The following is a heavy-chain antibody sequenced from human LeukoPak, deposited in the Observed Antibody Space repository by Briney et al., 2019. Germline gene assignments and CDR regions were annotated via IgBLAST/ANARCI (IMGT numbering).Heavy chain of an antibody. CDR3: ARSSYGSSSSV. CDR1: GFTFNSYA. J-gene: IGHJ3*01. D-gene: IGHD6-6*01. V-gene: IGHV3-23*01. CDR2: ISGSGGNT. Sequence: PGGSLRLSCVASGFTFNSYAMTWVRQAPGRGLEWVSVISGSGGNTYYADSVKGRFTISRDNAKNSLYLQINSLRAEDTAVYYCARSSYGSSSSVWGQGTMVTVSS.